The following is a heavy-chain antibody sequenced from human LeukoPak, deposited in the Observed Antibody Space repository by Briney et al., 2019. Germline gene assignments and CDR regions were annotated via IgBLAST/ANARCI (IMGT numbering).Heavy chain of an antibody. V-gene: IGHV4-59*12. Sequence: ASETLSLTCTVSGGSISNYWSWIRQPPGKGLEWIGYIYYSGSTNYNPSLKSRVTISVDTSKNQFSLKLSSVTAADTAVYYCARERGDCSSTSCYKSRFDPWGQGTLVTVSS. CDR3: ARERGDCSSTSCYKSRFDP. CDR1: GGSISNY. J-gene: IGHJ5*02. CDR2: IYYSGST. D-gene: IGHD2-2*02.